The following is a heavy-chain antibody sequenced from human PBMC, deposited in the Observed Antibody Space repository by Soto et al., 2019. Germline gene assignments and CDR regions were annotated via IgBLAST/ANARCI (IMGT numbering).Heavy chain of an antibody. V-gene: IGHV3-33*01. Sequence: GGSLRLSCAASGFTFSSYGMHWVRQAPGKGLEWVAVIWYDGSNKYYADSVKGRFTISRDNSKNTLYLQMNSLRAEDTAVYYCARDARDFWSGLYYYYGMDVCGQRTTFTVPS. J-gene: IGHJ6*02. D-gene: IGHD3-3*01. CDR3: ARDARDFWSGLYYYYGMDV. CDR2: IWYDGSNK. CDR1: GFTFSSYG.